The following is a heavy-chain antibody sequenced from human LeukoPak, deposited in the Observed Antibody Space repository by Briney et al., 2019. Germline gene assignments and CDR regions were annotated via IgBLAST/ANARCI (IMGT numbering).Heavy chain of an antibody. CDR2: INWNGGIT. J-gene: IGHJ5*02. Sequence: GGSLRLSCEVSGFNFDDYGMNWVRQPPGKGLQWISDINWNGGITSYAASVRGRFTVSRDNAKNLLYLQMTSLRVEDTALYYCARRKDFADFGSAYYPLDHWGQGTLVTVS. CDR3: ARRKDFADFGSAYYPLDH. V-gene: IGHV3-20*04. CDR1: GFNFDDYG. D-gene: IGHD3-3*01.